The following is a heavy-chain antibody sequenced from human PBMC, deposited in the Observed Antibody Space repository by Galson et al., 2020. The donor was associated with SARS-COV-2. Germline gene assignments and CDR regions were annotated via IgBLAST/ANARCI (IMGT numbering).Heavy chain of an antibody. CDR1: GYTFTSYG. CDR2: ISAYNGNT. J-gene: IGHJ3*02. Sequence: ASVKVSCKASGYTFTSYGISWVRQAPGQGLEWMGWISAYNGNTNYAQKLQGRVTMTTDTSTSTAYMELRSLRSDDTAVYYCARFYDSSGYYYVRYAFDIWGQGTMVTVSS. V-gene: IGHV1-18*01. CDR3: ARFYDSSGYYYVRYAFDI. D-gene: IGHD3-22*01.